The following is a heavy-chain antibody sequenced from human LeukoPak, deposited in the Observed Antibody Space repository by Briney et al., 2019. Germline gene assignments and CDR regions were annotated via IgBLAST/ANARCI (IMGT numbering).Heavy chain of an antibody. Sequence: GGSLRLSCAASGFTFSSYAMDWVRQAPGKGLEWVAVISYDGSKTYYADSVKGRFTISRDNSKNTLYLQMNNLRAEDTAVYYCVRDGPQSSGPRGDYWGQGILVTVSS. J-gene: IGHJ4*02. CDR1: GFTFSSYA. CDR2: ISYDGSKT. D-gene: IGHD3-22*01. CDR3: VRDGPQSSGPRGDY. V-gene: IGHV3-30-3*01.